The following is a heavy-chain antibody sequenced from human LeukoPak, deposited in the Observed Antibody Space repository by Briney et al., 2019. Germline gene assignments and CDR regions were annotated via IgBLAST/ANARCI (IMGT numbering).Heavy chain of an antibody. Sequence: QPGRSLRLSCAVSGFTLSSCGMHWVRQAPGKGLEWLAGISHDGGNKYYADSVKGRFTISRDNSKNTLDLQMNSLRSEDTAVYYCARDSSSGESPPFDYWGQGTLVTVSS. J-gene: IGHJ4*02. D-gene: IGHD3-10*01. V-gene: IGHV3-30*03. CDR1: GFTLSSCG. CDR3: ARDSSSGESPPFDY. CDR2: ISHDGGNK.